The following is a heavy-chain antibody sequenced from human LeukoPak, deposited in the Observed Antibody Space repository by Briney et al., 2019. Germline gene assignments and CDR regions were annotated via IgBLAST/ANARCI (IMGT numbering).Heavy chain of an antibody. D-gene: IGHD4/OR15-4a*01. CDR1: GFTFSSYG. V-gene: IGHV3-30*02. CDR2: IRYDGSGK. Sequence: GGSLRLSCAASGFTFSSYGMHWVRQAPGKGLEWVAFIRYDGSGKYYGDSVKGRFTISRDISKNTLYLQMNSLRAEDTAVYYCARRAGAYSHPYDYWGQGTLVTVSS. CDR3: ARRAGAYSHPYDY. J-gene: IGHJ4*02.